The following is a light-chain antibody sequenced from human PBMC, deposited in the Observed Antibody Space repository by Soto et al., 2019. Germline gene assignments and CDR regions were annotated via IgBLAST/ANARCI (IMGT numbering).Light chain of an antibody. CDR3: QQYNHWPPLT. CDR1: QSVGRN. J-gene: IGKJ4*01. CDR2: GAS. V-gene: IGKV3-15*01. Sequence: EIVMTQSPATLSVSPGERATLSCRASQSVGRNLAWYQQKPGQAHRLLIYGASTRATGIPARFSGSVSGTEFTLTISSLQSEDFAIYSCQQYNHWPPLTFGGGTKVVIK.